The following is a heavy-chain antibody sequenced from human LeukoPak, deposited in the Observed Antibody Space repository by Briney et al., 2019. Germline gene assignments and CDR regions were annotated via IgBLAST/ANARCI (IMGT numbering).Heavy chain of an antibody. J-gene: IGHJ6*03. CDR3: GGHTTMLGGPEHDYYYYMDV. CDR2: IYYSGST. Sequence: PSETLSLTCTVSGGSISSSSYYWGWIRQPPGKGLEWIGSIYYSGSTYYNPSLKSRVTISVDTSKNQFSLKLSSVTAADTAVYYCGGHTTMLGGPEHDYYYYMDVWGKGTTVTISS. CDR1: GGSISSSSYY. V-gene: IGHV4-39*01. D-gene: IGHD5-12*01.